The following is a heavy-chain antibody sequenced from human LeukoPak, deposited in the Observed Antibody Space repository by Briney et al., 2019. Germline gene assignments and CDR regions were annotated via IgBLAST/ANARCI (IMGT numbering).Heavy chain of an antibody. D-gene: IGHD4/OR15-4a*01. CDR1: GGSISSYH. CDR3: ARRAGAYSHPYDY. CDR2: IYYSGST. J-gene: IGHJ4*02. V-gene: IGHV4-59*01. Sequence: PSETLSLTCTVSGGSISSYHWSWIRQPPGKGLEWIGYIYYSGSTNYNPSLKSRVTISVDTSKNQFSLKLSSVTAADTAVYYCARRAGAYSHPYDYWGQGTLVTVSS.